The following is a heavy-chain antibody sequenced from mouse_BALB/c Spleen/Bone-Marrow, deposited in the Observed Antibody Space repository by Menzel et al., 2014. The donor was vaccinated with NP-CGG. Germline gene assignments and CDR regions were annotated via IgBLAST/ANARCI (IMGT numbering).Heavy chain of an antibody. D-gene: IGHD1-1*01. J-gene: IGHJ2*01. Sequence: EVQLQQSGPELIKPGASVKMSCKASGYTYXTYVIHWVKQKPGQGLEWIGYINPYNDGTKYNEKFKGKATLTSDKSSSTAYMALSSLTSEDSAVYYCAKDYGSRNFDYWGQGTTLTVSS. CDR1: GYTYXTYV. V-gene: IGHV1-14*01. CDR3: AKDYGSRNFDY. CDR2: INPYNDGT.